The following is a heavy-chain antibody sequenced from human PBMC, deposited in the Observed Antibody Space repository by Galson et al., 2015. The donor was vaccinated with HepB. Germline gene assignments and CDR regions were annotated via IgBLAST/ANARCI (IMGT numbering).Heavy chain of an antibody. Sequence: SLRLSCAASGFTFSNYGMHWVRQAPGKRLEWVAVISYDGSNKYYADSLKGRFTISRDNSKNTLYLQMNSLRAEDTALYYCAKDPYLYSALAGTMAGFDYWGQGTLVTVSS. V-gene: IGHV3-30*18. CDR3: AKDPYLYSALAGTMAGFDY. CDR1: GFTFSNYG. J-gene: IGHJ4*02. D-gene: IGHD6-19*01. CDR2: ISYDGSNK.